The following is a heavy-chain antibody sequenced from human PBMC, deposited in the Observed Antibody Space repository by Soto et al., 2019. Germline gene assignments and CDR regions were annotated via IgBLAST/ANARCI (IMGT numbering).Heavy chain of an antibody. Sequence: QVQLQESGPGLVRPSQTLSLTCTVSGASVNSGGYYWTWIRQHPEKGLEWIGYIYYRGDTFYTPSLQSRVAISIDTSANQFSLKLRSVTASDTAGYYCARVNYDSSCFYRSNFDYWGQGILVTVSS. V-gene: IGHV4-31*03. CDR3: ARVNYDSSCFYRSNFDY. J-gene: IGHJ4*02. D-gene: IGHD3-22*01. CDR2: IYYRGDT. CDR1: GASVNSGGYY.